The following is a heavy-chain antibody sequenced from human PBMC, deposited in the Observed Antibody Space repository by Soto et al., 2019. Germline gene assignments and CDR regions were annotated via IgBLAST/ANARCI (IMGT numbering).Heavy chain of an antibody. CDR1: GFTFSSYE. CDR3: ASDISVTTAFDI. V-gene: IGHV3-48*03. D-gene: IGHD4-17*01. J-gene: IGHJ3*02. Sequence: EVQLVESGGGLVKPGGSLRLSCAASGFTFSSYEMNWVRQAPGKGLEWVSYISSSGSTIYYADSVKGRFTISRDNAKNSLYLQMNSLRAEDTAVYYCASDISVTTAFDIWGQGTMVTVSS. CDR2: ISSSGSTI.